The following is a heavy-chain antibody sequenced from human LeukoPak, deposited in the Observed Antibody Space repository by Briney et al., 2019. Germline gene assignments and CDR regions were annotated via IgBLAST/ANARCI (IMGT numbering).Heavy chain of an antibody. Sequence: ASVKVSCKASGYIFTNYGISWVRQAPGRGLEWMGWISAYNGNTNYAQKLQGRVTMTTDTSTSTAYMELRSLRSDDTAVYYCARDPTHYYDSSGYYYVDYWGQGTLVTVSS. CDR1: GYIFTNYG. CDR3: ARDPTHYYDSSGYYYVDY. J-gene: IGHJ4*02. D-gene: IGHD3-22*01. CDR2: ISAYNGNT. V-gene: IGHV1-18*01.